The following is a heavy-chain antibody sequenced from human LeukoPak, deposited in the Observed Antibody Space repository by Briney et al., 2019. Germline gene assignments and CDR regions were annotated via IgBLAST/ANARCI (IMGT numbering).Heavy chain of an antibody. CDR1: GGSISTYY. V-gene: IGHV4-4*09. Sequence: SETLSLTCTVSGGSISTYYWSWIRRPPGKGLEWIAYIHASGPTNYNPSLKSRITISVDTSKNQFSLKLSSVTAADTAVYYCARDRPPNDSSGYFDYWGQGTLVTVSS. D-gene: IGHD3-22*01. J-gene: IGHJ4*02. CDR2: IHASGPT. CDR3: ARDRPPNDSSGYFDY.